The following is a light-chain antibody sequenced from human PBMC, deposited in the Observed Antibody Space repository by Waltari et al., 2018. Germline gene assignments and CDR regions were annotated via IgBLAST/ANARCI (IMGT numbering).Light chain of an antibody. J-gene: IGLJ2*01. Sequence: QSLLNQPHSVSGTPGQTVNISYSGSNSNIATTYVYWYQQLPVMAPKLLIYSNNQRPSGVPDRFSGSKSGTSASLAISGLRSEDEAHYSCAIWDDGVIFGGGTKLTVL. CDR3: AIWDDGVI. V-gene: IGLV1-47*01. CDR1: NSNIATTY. CDR2: SNN.